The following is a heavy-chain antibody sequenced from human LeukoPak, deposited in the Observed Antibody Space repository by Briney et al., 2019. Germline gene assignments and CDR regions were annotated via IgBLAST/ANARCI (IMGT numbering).Heavy chain of an antibody. D-gene: IGHD3-10*01. V-gene: IGHV1-69*13. CDR3: ARGEVRGVIDYYYYYMDV. Sequence: SVKVSCKASGYTFSSYYMHWVRQAPGQGLEWMGGIIPIFGTANYAQKFQGRVTITADESTSTAYMELSSLRSEDTAVYYCARGEVRGVIDYYYYYMDVWGKGTTVTISS. CDR1: GYTFSSYY. J-gene: IGHJ6*03. CDR2: IIPIFGTA.